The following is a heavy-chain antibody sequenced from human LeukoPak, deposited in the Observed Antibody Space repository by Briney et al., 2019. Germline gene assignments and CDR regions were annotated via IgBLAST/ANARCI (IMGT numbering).Heavy chain of an antibody. Sequence: SETLSLTCTVSGGSISSSSYYWGWIRQPPGKGLEWIGSIYYSGSTNYNPSLKSRVTMSVDTSKNQFSLRLSSVTALDTAVYYCARGSGYRSGLGWFDPWGQGTLVTVSS. CDR1: GGSISSSSYY. V-gene: IGHV4-39*07. CDR2: IYYSGST. CDR3: ARGSGYRSGLGWFDP. J-gene: IGHJ5*02. D-gene: IGHD6-19*01.